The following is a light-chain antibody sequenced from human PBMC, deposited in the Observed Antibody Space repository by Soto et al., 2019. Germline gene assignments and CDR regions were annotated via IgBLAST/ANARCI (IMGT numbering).Light chain of an antibody. CDR3: QQYDNLPYT. CDR2: DAS. J-gene: IGKJ2*01. Sequence: DIQMTQSPSSLSASVGDRVTITCQASQVISNYLNWYQQKPGKAPKLLIYDASNLETGVPSRFSGSGSGTDVTFTISSLQPEDIATYYCQQYDNLPYTFGQGTKLEIK. CDR1: QVISNY. V-gene: IGKV1-33*01.